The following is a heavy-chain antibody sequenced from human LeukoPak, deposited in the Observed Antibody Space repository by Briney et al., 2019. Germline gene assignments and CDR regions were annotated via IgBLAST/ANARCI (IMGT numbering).Heavy chain of an antibody. J-gene: IGHJ4*02. V-gene: IGHV4-31*03. Sequence: SETLSLTCTVSGGSISSSYYWSWIRQHPGKGLEWIGYIYYSGSTYYNPSLKSRVTISVDTSKNQFSLKLSSVTAADTAVYYCARSGSHDYWGQGTLVTVSS. CDR3: ARSGSHDY. D-gene: IGHD1-26*01. CDR1: GGSISSSYY. CDR2: IYYSGST.